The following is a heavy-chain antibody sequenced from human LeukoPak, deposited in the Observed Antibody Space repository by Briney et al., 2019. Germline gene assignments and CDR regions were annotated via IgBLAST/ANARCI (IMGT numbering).Heavy chain of an antibody. D-gene: IGHD6-19*01. CDR2: ISSSGSTI. V-gene: IGHV3-48*03. Sequence: PGGSLRLSCAASGFTFSSYEMNWVRQAPGKGLEWVSYISSSGSTIYYADSVKGRFTISRDNAKNSLYLQMNSLRAEDTAVYYCARGSSGWPLYYYNGMDVWGQGTTVTVSS. J-gene: IGHJ6*02. CDR1: GFTFSSYE. CDR3: ARGSSGWPLYYYNGMDV.